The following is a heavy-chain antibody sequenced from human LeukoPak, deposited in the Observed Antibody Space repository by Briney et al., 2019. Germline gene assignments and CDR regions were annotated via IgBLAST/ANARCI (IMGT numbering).Heavy chain of an antibody. V-gene: IGHV4-30-4*08. J-gene: IGHJ4*02. D-gene: IGHD3-22*01. CDR3: ARGGGGYTLYSFDY. Sequence: SQTLSLTCSVSGASIRSGDHHWSWLRQSPGKGLEWIGYIYFSGSRSSNPSLRSRLTISVDTSKNQFSLKLNSVTAADTALYYCARGGGGYTLYSFDYWGQGALVTVSS. CDR2: IYFSGSR. CDR1: GASIRSGDHH.